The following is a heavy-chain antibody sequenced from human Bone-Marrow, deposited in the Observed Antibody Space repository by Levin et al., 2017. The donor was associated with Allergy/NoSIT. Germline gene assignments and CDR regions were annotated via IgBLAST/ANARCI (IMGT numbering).Heavy chain of an antibody. CDR3: AKGSMVDPAAIGDLIIV. D-gene: IGHD2-2*01. CDR2: ISYDGSNK. Sequence: GGSLRLSCAASGFTFSSYGMHWVRQAPGKGLEWVAVISYDGSNKYYADSVKGRFTISRDNSKNTLYLQMNSLRAEDTAVYYCAKGSMVDPAAIGDLIIVWGQGTTVTVSS. CDR1: GFTFSSYG. J-gene: IGHJ6*02. V-gene: IGHV3-30*18.